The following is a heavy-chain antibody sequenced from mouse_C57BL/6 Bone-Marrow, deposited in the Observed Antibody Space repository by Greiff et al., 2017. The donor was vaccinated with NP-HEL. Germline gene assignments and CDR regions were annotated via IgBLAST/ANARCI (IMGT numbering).Heavy chain of an antibody. J-gene: IGHJ4*01. CDR2: INSGGSYT. Sequence: EVQRVESGGDLVKPGGSLKLSCAASGFTFSSYGMSWVRQTPDKRLEWVATINSGGSYTYYPDSVKGRFTITRDNAKNTLYLQMSSLKSEDTAMYYCARHTNAMDYWGQGTSVTVSS. D-gene: IGHD1-1*01. CDR3: ARHTNAMDY. CDR1: GFTFSSYG. V-gene: IGHV5-6*01.